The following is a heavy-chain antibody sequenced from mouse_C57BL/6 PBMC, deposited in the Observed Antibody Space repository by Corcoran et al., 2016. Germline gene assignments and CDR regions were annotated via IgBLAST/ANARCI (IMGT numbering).Heavy chain of an antibody. D-gene: IGHD1-1*01. V-gene: IGHV1-26*01. Sequence: EVQLQQSGPELVKPGASVKISCKASGYTFTDYYMNWVKQSHGKSLEWIGDINPNNGGTSYNQKFKGKATLTVDKSSSTAYMELRSLTSEDSAVYYCARRASSYEAWFAYWGQGTLVTVSA. CDR1: GYTFTDYY. CDR2: INPNNGGT. CDR3: ARRASSYEAWFAY. J-gene: IGHJ3*01.